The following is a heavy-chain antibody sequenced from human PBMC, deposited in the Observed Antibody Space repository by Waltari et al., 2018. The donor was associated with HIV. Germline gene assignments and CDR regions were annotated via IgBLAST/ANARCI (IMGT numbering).Heavy chain of an antibody. CDR1: GFTFSSYD. J-gene: IGHJ6*02. V-gene: IGHV3-13*01. CDR2: IGTAGDT. D-gene: IGHD2-15*01. Sequence: EVQLVESGGGLVQPGGSLRLSCAASGFTFSSYDMHWVRQGAGKGLEWVSSIGTAGDTYYAGSVKGRFTISRENAKNSLYLQMNSLRAEDTAVYYCARGRAGYCSGGRCYHFGMDVWGQGTTGTVSS. CDR3: ARGRAGYCSGGRCYHFGMDV.